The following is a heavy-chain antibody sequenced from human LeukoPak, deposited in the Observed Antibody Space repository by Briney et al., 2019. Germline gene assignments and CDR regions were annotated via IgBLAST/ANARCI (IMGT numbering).Heavy chain of an antibody. D-gene: IGHD6-13*01. CDR1: GGSISSYY. CDR3: ASVTLGIAAAGTYYYMDV. V-gene: IGHV4-59*01. Sequence: SATLSLTCTVSGGSISSYYWSWIRQPPGKGLEWIGYIYYSGSTNYNPSLKSRVTISVDTSKNQFSLKLSSVTAADTAVYYCASVTLGIAAAGTYYYMDVWGKGTTVTVS. J-gene: IGHJ6*03. CDR2: IYYSGST.